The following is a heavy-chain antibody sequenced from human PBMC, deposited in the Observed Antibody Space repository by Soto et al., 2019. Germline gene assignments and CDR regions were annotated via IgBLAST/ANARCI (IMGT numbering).Heavy chain of an antibody. CDR3: ARGDGSSWYDYYYGMDV. D-gene: IGHD6-13*01. Sequence: QVQLVESGGGVVQPGRSLRLSCAASGFTFSSYAMHWVRQAPGKGLEWVAVISYDGSNKYYADSVKGRFTISRDNSKNTLYLQMNSLRAEDTAVYYCARGDGSSWYDYYYGMDVWGQGTTVTVSS. CDR2: ISYDGSNK. V-gene: IGHV3-30-3*01. CDR1: GFTFSSYA. J-gene: IGHJ6*02.